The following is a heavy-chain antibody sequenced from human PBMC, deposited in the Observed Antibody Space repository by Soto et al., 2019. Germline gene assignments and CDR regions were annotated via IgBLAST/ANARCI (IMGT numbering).Heavy chain of an antibody. V-gene: IGHV4-59*01. CDR1: GGSIGSYY. Sequence: PSETLSLTCTVSGGSIGSYYWSWIRQPPGKGLEWIGYIYYSGSTNYNPSLKSRVTISVDTSKNQLSLKLSSVTAADTAVYYCARGLLADYWGQGTLVTVSS. J-gene: IGHJ4*02. CDR3: ARGLLADY. CDR2: IYYSGST. D-gene: IGHD3-10*01.